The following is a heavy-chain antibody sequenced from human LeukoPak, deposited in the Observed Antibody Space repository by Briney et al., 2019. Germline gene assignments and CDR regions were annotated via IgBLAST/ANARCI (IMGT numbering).Heavy chain of an antibody. Sequence: GRSLRLSCAASGFTFSSYGVHWVRLAPGKGLEWVAVISDDGTRKYYADSVQGRFTLSRDNSKNTLYLQMNSLRAEDMAVYYCAREFSGYAFDIWGQGTMVTVSS. CDR1: GFTFSSYG. CDR2: ISDDGTRK. CDR3: AREFSGYAFDI. V-gene: IGHV3-30*03. J-gene: IGHJ3*02. D-gene: IGHD5-12*01.